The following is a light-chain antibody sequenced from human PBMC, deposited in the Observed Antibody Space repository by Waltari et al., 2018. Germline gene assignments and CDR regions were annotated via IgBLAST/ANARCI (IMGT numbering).Light chain of an antibody. Sequence: DIQMTQSPSSLSASVRDRVSITCRASQNIVNYLNWYQQKPGKAPKLLIYAASTLQSGVPSRFSGSGSGTEFTLTISSLQPEDFANYYCQQSYSNSLTFGGGTRVEIK. V-gene: IGKV1-39*01. J-gene: IGKJ4*01. CDR3: QQSYSNSLT. CDR1: QNIVNY. CDR2: AAS.